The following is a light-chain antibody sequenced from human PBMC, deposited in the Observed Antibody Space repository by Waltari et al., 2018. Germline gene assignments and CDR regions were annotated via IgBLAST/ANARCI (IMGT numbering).Light chain of an antibody. CDR2: RNN. J-gene: IGLJ3*02. Sequence: QSVLTQPPSASGTPGQRVTISCSGSISNLGTNYVYWYQQFPGTAPKLLIQRNNHRPPWVPDRCSCSKSGTSASLAISGLRSEDEADYYCASWDDSLSVGVFGGGTKLTVL. CDR3: ASWDDSLSVGV. V-gene: IGLV1-47*01. CDR1: ISNLGTNY.